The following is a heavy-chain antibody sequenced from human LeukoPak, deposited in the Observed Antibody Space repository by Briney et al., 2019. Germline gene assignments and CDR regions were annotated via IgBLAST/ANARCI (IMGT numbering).Heavy chain of an antibody. Sequence: ASVKVSCKVSGYTVTELSMHWVRQAPGQGLEWMGWINPNSGGTNYAQKFQGRVTMTRDTSISTAYMELSRLRSDDTAVYYCASAVLLWFGDDAFDIWGQGTMVTVSS. V-gene: IGHV1-2*02. J-gene: IGHJ3*02. D-gene: IGHD3-10*01. CDR1: GYTVTELS. CDR2: INPNSGGT. CDR3: ASAVLLWFGDDAFDI.